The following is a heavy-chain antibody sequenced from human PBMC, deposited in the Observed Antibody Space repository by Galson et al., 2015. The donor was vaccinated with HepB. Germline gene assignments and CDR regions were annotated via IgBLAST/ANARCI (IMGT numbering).Heavy chain of an antibody. Sequence: SVKVSCKASGFTFTSSAVQWVRQARGQRLEWIGWIVVGSGNTSYAQKFQERVTITRDMSTSTAYMELSSLRSEDTAVYYCAKAPPGPLQLGIAKYWGQGTLVTVSS. CDR3: AKAPPGPLQLGIAKY. CDR2: IVVGSGNT. D-gene: IGHD7-27*01. CDR1: GFTFTSSA. V-gene: IGHV1-58*01. J-gene: IGHJ4*02.